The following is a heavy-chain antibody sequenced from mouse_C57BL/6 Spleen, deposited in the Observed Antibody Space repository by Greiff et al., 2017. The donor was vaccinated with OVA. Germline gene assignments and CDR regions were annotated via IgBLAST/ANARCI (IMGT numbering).Heavy chain of an antibody. CDR3: AREGIYYDGSRRDFDV. Sequence: VQLQQPGAELVKPGASVKMSCKASGYTFTSYWITWVKQRPGQGLEWIGDIYPGSGSTNYNEKFKSKATLTVDTSSSTAYMQLSSLTSEDSAVYYCAREGIYYDGSRRDFDVWGTGTTVTVSS. V-gene: IGHV1-55*01. J-gene: IGHJ1*03. CDR2: IYPGSGST. D-gene: IGHD1-1*01. CDR1: GYTFTSYW.